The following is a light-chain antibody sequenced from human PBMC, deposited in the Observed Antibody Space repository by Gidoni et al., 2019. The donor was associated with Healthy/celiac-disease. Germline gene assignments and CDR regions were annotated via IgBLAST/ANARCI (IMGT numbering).Light chain of an antibody. CDR1: QSVSSY. CDR2: DAS. V-gene: IGKV3-11*01. Sequence: VSTQSPATLSLPPGERATLPCSASQSVSSYLAWYQQKPGQAPRLHIYDASNRATDIQARFSGSGSGTDFTLTISSRGPEDLAVYFCQQRSNWPRPTFGGGTKVEIK. J-gene: IGKJ4*01. CDR3: QQRSNWPRPT.